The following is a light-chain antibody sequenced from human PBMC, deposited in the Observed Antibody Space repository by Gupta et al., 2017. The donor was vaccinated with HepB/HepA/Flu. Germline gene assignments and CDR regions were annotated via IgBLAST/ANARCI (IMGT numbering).Light chain of an antibody. CDR2: EVS. CDR1: SSDVGSNNL. V-gene: IGLV2-23*02. J-gene: IGLJ2*01. CDR3: CSSAGTGSIYI. Sequence: QSALTQPASVSGSPGQSITISCTGTSSDVGSNNLVSWFQHHPGKVPKLMIYEVSKRPSGVSNRFSASKSDNTASLTIYGLQAEDEADYYCCSSAGTGSIYIFGGGTKLTVL.